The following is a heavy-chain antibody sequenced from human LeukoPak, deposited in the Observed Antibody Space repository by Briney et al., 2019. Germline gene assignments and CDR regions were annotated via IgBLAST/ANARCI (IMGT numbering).Heavy chain of an antibody. V-gene: IGHV4-59*01. CDR1: GGSISSYY. Sequence: SETLSLTCTVSGGSISSYYWSWIRQPPGKGLEWIGYIYYSGGTNYNPSLKSRVTISVDTSKNQFSLKLSSVTAADTAVYYCARDPHYYDSSGYSHAFDIWGQGTMVTVSS. CDR2: IYYSGGT. J-gene: IGHJ3*02. CDR3: ARDPHYYDSSGYSHAFDI. D-gene: IGHD3-22*01.